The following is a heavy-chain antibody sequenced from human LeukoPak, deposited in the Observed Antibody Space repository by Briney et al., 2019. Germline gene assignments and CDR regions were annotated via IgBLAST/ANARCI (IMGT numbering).Heavy chain of an antibody. D-gene: IGHD6-19*01. CDR3: AKDQLSIAVAGWDFDY. CDR2: ISYDGSNK. J-gene: IGHJ4*02. CDR1: GFTFSSYG. Sequence: GGSLRLSCAASGFTFSSYGMNWVRQAPGPGLEWGAVISYDGSNKYYADSVKGRFTISRDNSKNTLYLQMNSLRAEDTAVYYCAKDQLSIAVAGWDFDYWGQGTLVTVSS. V-gene: IGHV3-30*18.